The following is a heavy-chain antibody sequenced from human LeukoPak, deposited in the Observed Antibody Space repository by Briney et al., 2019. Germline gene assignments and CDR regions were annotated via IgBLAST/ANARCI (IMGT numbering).Heavy chain of an antibody. CDR2: IYPGDSDT. CDR3: AAARLRDTTMIYFDY. J-gene: IGHJ4*02. V-gene: IGHV5-51*01. CDR1: GYNFSNYW. D-gene: IGHD5-18*01. Sequence: GESLKISCEGSGYNFSNYWIGWVRQMPGKGLEWMGVIYPGDSDTRYSPSLQGHVTLSADKSISTAYLQWRSLKASDTATYFCAAARLRDTTMIYFDYWGQGTLVTVSS.